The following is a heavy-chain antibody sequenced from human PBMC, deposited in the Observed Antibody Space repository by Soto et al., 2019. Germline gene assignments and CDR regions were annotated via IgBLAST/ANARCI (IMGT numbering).Heavy chain of an antibody. CDR1: GYYFPTQW. D-gene: IGHD3-10*01. CDR2: VYPADSDT. CDR3: ARRRVGGSDAFDV. V-gene: IGHV5-51*01. J-gene: IGHJ4*02. Sequence: PGESLKISCQGLGYYFPTQWIGWVRQMPGKGLEWMGVVYPADSDTTYSPSFQGQVTISVDKSISTAYLQWSSLKPSDTAIYYCARRRVGGSDAFDVWGQGTPVTVSS.